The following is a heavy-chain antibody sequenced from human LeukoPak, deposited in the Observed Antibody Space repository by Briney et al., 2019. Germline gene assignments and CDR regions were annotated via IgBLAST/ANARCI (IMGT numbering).Heavy chain of an antibody. CDR3: ARDWSGYNPISYFDY. CDR2: INPNSGGT. CDR1: GYTFTGYY. J-gene: IGHJ4*02. D-gene: IGHD5-24*01. Sequence: EASVKVSCEPSGYTFTGYYMHWVRQAPGQGLEWMGWINPNSGGTNYAQKFQGRVTMTRDTSTNTAYMDLSSLRSDDTAVYYCARDWSGYNPISYFDYWGQGTLVTVSS. V-gene: IGHV1-2*02.